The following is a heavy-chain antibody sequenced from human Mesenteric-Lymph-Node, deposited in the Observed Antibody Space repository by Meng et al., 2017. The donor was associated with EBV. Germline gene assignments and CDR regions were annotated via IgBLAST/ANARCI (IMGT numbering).Heavy chain of an antibody. CDR1: GCYVSTCY. J-gene: IGHJ4*02. D-gene: IGHD6-19*01. V-gene: IGHV4-59*02. CDR3: AWDGASSGWYLDY. CDR2: SFGSRNT. Sequence: VQVQEQGPGRVLRSASLTPSCHFSGCYVSTCYWCYFRQRPGKGLGRIGYSFGSRNTNYTPSLNRRVTISVATSKNNLSMRLTSVTAADTAVDYCAWDGASSGWYLDYWGQGTLVTVSS.